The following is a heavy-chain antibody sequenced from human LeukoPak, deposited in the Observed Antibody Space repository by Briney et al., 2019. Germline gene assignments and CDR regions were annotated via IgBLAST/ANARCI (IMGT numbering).Heavy chain of an antibody. D-gene: IGHD6-6*01. J-gene: IGHJ4*02. CDR3: AADSSSRDY. V-gene: IGHV4-34*01. CDR1: GGPFSGYY. Sequence: SETLSLTCAVYGGPFSGYYWSWIRQPPGKGLEWIGEINHSGSTNYNPSLKSRVTISVDTSKNQFSLKLSSVTAADTAVYYCAADSSSRDYWGQGTLVTVSS. CDR2: INHSGST.